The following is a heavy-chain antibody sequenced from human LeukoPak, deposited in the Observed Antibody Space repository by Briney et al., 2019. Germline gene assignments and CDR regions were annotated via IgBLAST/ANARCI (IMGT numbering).Heavy chain of an antibody. CDR3: ATDPRLLIY. D-gene: IGHD2-21*01. J-gene: IGHJ4*01. V-gene: IGHV3-11*01. CDR2: ISSSGSTI. CDR1: GFTSSDYY. Sequence: GGSLRLSCTASGFTSSDYYMSWIRQAPGKGLEWVSYISSSGSTIYYADSVKGRFTISRDNAKNSLFLQMNGLRPEDTALYYCATDPRLLIYWGHGTLLTVSS.